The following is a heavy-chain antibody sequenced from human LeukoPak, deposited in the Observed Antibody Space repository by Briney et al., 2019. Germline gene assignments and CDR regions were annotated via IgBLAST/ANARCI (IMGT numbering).Heavy chain of an antibody. D-gene: IGHD3-16*01. Sequence: GASVKVSCKASGYTFTSYDINWVRQATGQGLERMGWMNPNSGNTGYAQKFQGRVTITRNTSISTAYMELSSLRSEDTAVYYCARGRNWGDLARAINYYYYYMDVWGKGTTVTVSS. J-gene: IGHJ6*03. CDR1: GYTFTSYD. V-gene: IGHV1-8*03. CDR2: MNPNSGNT. CDR3: ARGRNWGDLARAINYYYYYMDV.